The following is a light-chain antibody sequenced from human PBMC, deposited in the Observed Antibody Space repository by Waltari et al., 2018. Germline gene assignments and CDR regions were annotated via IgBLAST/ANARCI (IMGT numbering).Light chain of an antibody. CDR1: QYINNY. Sequence: EIKLTQHPSSLSESEGDRFLITCRASQYINNYLNWYQQKPGKAPYLLIYAASTLHVGVPSRFSGSGSGTEFTLTISGIQPEDFAAYYCQQIYSAPRMFGQGTKVEVK. V-gene: IGKV1-39*01. CDR3: QQIYSAPRM. J-gene: IGKJ1*01. CDR2: AAS.